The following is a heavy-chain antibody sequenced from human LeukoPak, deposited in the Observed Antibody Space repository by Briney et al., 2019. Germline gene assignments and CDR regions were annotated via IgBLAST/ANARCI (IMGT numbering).Heavy chain of an antibody. CDR3: TTATVVWGVSAY. Sequence: PGGSLRLSCSASGFSVTDGWMSWVRQAPGKGLEWVGRIKDRTDGGTTAYAAPVKGRFTISREDSKNTVYLVMNSLKTEDTAVYFCTTATVVWGVSAYWGQGTLVTVSS. CDR1: GFSVTDGW. V-gene: IGHV3-15*01. J-gene: IGHJ4*02. D-gene: IGHD3-10*01. CDR2: IKDRTDGGTT.